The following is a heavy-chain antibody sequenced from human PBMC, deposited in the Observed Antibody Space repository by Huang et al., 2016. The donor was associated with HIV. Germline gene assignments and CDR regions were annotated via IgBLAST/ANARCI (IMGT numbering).Heavy chain of an antibody. CDR2: IIPRFGLT. D-gene: IGHD3-16*01. CDR3: AREGQNWLGKPFGALAF. Sequence: QAQLVQSGAAVMKPGSSVRVSCKASGFSFSAYAFSWVRRAPGQGLDWVGGIIPRFGLTNYAPRLQGRVTISADKSSNTVYLELTSLRSGDTAVYYCAREGQNWLGKPFGALAFWGQGTEVIVSS. CDR1: GFSFSAYA. J-gene: IGHJ4*03. V-gene: IGHV1-69*10.